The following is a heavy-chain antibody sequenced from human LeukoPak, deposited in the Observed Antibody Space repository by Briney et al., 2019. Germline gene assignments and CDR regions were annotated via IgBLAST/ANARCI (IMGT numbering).Heavy chain of an antibody. CDR3: ARASNDSSSRGYYFDY. D-gene: IGHD6-13*01. CDR2: ISDIGSI. CDR1: GGSISSYY. Sequence: SETLSLTCTVSGGSISSYYWSWIRQPPGKGLEWIAYISDIGSINYNPSLKSRVTISLDTSKNQFSLKLSSVTAADTAVYYCARASNDSSSRGYYFDYWGQGTLVTVSS. V-gene: IGHV4-59*08. J-gene: IGHJ4*02.